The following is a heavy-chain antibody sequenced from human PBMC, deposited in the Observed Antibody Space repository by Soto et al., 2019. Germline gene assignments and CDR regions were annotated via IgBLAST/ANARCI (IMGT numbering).Heavy chain of an antibody. J-gene: IGHJ4*02. D-gene: IGHD3-10*01. CDR3: GLEPTGTGGFDY. V-gene: IGHV1-2*02. CDR2: IDRDNDNI. Sequence: QVQLVQSGAEVKKPGASVKVSCKASGHTFTGHHMHWVRQAPGQGLEWMGYIDRDNDNIASAQKFQGRVTTTRDTSITTAYMELSGLRSDVTAVYYCGLEPTGTGGFDYWGQGTLVTVSS. CDR1: GHTFTGHH.